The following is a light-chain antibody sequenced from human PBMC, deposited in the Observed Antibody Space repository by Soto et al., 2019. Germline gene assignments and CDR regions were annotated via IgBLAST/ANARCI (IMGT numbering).Light chain of an antibody. Sequence: IQLTQSPSSLSASVGDRVTITCRASQGISSYLAWYQQKPGKAPKLLIYAASTLYGGVPSRFSGSGSGTEFTLTISSLQPDDFATYYCQQYNTYSWTFGPGTKVDIK. CDR2: AAS. V-gene: IGKV1-9*01. CDR3: QQYNTYSWT. J-gene: IGKJ1*01. CDR1: QGISSY.